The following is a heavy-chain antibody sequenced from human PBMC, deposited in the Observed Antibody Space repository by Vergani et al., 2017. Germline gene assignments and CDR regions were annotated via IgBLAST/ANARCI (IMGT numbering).Heavy chain of an antibody. CDR1: GSTFVDYA. D-gene: IGHD6-6*01. J-gene: IGHJ4*02. Sequence: EVQLVESGGGLVQPGRSLSLSCAASGSTFVDYAMHWVRQAPGKGLEGVSAISGSGGSTYNADPVKGRFTIYRDNSKSTLYLQMNSLRAEAAAVYYCAREGISSSFFGYWGQGTLVTVSS. CDR2: ISGSGGST. V-gene: IGHV3-23*04. CDR3: AREGISSSFFGY.